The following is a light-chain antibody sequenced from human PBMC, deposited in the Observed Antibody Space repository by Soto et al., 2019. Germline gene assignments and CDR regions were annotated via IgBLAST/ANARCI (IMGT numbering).Light chain of an antibody. J-gene: IGKJ1*01. CDR1: QSVSNNY. CDR3: QQYGSSPRT. CDR2: GAS. V-gene: IGKV3-20*01. Sequence: VLTQSPGTLSLSPGERATLSCRASQSVSNNYLAWYQQKPGQAPRLLIYGASSRATGIPDRFAGSGSGTDFTLTINRLEPEDFAVYYCQQYGSSPRTFGQGTKVDIK.